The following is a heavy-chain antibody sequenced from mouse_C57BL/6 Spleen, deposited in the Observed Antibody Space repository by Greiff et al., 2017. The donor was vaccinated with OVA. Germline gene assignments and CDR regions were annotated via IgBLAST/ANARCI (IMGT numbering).Heavy chain of an antibody. Sequence: EVHLVESGGGLVKPGGSLKLSCAASGFTFSDYGMHWVRQAPEKGLECVAYISSGSSTIYYADTVKGRFTISRDNAKNTLFLQMTSLRSEDTAMYYCARNYGNYFDYWGQGTTLTVSS. D-gene: IGHD2-1*01. CDR3: ARNYGNYFDY. CDR2: ISSGSSTI. J-gene: IGHJ2*01. CDR1: GFTFSDYG. V-gene: IGHV5-17*01.